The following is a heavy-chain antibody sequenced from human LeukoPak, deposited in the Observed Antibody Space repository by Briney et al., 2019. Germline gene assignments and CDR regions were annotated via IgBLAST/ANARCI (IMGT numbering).Heavy chain of an antibody. J-gene: IGHJ4*02. CDR1: GGSISGGGYS. D-gene: IGHD3-22*01. Sequence: TLSLTCAVSGGSISGGGYSWSWIRQPPGKGLEWVGYIYHSGSTYYNPSLKSRVTISVDRSKNQFSLKLSSVTAADTAVYYCASLGTYYYESSGYYPDYWGQGTLVTVSS. V-gene: IGHV4-30-2*01. CDR3: ASLGTYYYESSGYYPDY. CDR2: IYHSGST.